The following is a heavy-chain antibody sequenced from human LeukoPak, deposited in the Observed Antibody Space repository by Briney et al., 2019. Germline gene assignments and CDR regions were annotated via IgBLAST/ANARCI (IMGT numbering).Heavy chain of an antibody. CDR3: ARGSSTYYDFWSGYYTGMEYFQH. V-gene: IGHV1-8*01. CDR1: GYTFTSYD. D-gene: IGHD3-3*01. J-gene: IGHJ1*01. Sequence: ASVKVSCKASGYTFTSYDINWVRQATGQGLEWMGWMNPNSGNTGYAQKFQGRVTMTRNTSISTAYMELSSLRSEDTAVYYCARGSSTYYDFWSGYYTGMEYFQHWGQGTLVTVSS. CDR2: MNPNSGNT.